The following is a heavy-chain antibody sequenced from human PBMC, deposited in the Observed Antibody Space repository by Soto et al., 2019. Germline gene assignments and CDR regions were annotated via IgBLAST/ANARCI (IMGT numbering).Heavy chain of an antibody. CDR1: GFTSSDAW. V-gene: IGHV3-15*01. D-gene: IGHD2-15*01. CDR2: IKSKSDSGTT. J-gene: IGHJ5*02. Sequence: PGVTLRLSCAASGFTSSDAWMSWVRQAPVREVKWVRRIKSKSDSGTTEYAAPVRGRFTISRDDPQSTLYLQMNSLKPDHTAVYYCTTDLWRIAVVVGSTGYFNPWGQGT. CDR3: TTDLWRIAVVVGSTGYFNP.